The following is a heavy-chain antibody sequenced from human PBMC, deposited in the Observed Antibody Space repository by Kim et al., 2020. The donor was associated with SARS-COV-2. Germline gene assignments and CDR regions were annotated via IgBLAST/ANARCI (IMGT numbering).Heavy chain of an antibody. CDR1: GFTFSSYA. CDR3: AKDRNMGFGEYQSRDAFDI. V-gene: IGHV3-23*01. D-gene: IGHD3-10*01. CDR2: ISGSGGST. Sequence: GGSLRLSCAASGFTFSSYAMSWVRQAPGKGLEWVSAISGSGGSTYYADSVKGRFTISRDNSKNTLYLQMNSLRAEDTAVYYCAKDRNMGFGEYQSRDAFDIWGQGTMVTVSS. J-gene: IGHJ3*02.